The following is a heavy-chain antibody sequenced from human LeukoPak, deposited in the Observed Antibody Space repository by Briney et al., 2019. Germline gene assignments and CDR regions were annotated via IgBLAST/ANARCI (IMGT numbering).Heavy chain of an antibody. Sequence: GGSLRLSCAASGFTFSDFWMHWVRQAPGKGLVWVSRINSGGTVTNYADSVKGRFTISRDNAKNSLYLQMNSLRAEDTAVYYCARDAISSGWYTGAFDIWGQGTTVTASS. V-gene: IGHV3-74*01. CDR3: ARDAISSGWYTGAFDI. D-gene: IGHD6-19*01. CDR2: INSGGTVT. J-gene: IGHJ3*02. CDR1: GFTFSDFW.